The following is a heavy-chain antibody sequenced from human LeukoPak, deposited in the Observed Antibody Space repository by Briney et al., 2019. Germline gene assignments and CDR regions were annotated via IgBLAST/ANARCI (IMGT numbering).Heavy chain of an antibody. CDR1: GYTFTGYY. CDR3: ARAAVLNLYYYYMDV. J-gene: IGHJ6*03. Sequence: GASVKVSCKASGYTFTGYYMHWVRQAPGQGLEWMGWINPNSGGTNYAQKFQGRVTMTRDTSISTAYMELSRLRSDDTAVYYCARAAVLNLYYYYMDVWGKGTTVTVSS. V-gene: IGHV1-2*02. CDR2: INPNSGGT. D-gene: IGHD3-10*02.